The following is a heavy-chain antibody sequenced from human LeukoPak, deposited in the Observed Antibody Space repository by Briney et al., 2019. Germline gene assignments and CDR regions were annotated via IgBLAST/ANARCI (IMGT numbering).Heavy chain of an antibody. CDR2: ISGSGGDT. CDR1: GFTFNSYA. Sequence: PGGSLRLSCAASGFTFNSYAMSWVRQAPEKGLEWVATISGSGGDTSYADSVRGRFTISRDNAKNTLYLQMNSLRADDTAVYYCARDVNLLFFDVWGRGTLVTVSS. V-gene: IGHV3-23*01. CDR3: ARDVNLLFFDV. D-gene: IGHD2/OR15-2a*01. J-gene: IGHJ2*01.